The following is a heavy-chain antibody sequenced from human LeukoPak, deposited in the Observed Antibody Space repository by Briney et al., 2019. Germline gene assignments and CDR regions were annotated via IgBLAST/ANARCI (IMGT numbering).Heavy chain of an antibody. J-gene: IGHJ6*03. CDR3: AREGRKHFNYYMDV. D-gene: IGHD1-14*01. Sequence: SQTLSLTCTVSGGSISSGDYYWSWIRQPPGKGLEWIGYIYYSGSTYYNPSLKSRVTISVDTSKNQFSLTLSSVTAADTAVYYCAREGRKHFNYYMDVWGEGTTVTVSS. V-gene: IGHV4-30-4*08. CDR1: GGSISSGDYY. CDR2: IYYSGST.